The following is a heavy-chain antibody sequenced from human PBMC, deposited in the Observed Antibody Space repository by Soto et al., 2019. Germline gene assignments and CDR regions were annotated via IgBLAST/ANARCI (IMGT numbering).Heavy chain of an antibody. CDR2: VYYTGST. CDR1: VSSIMSTYYY. D-gene: IGHD5-18*01. Sequence: SETLSLTCTFSVSSIMSTYYYLSFIRQAPWNGLEWIVYVYYTGSTYYNPSLMSRLTISVDTSKNQFSLKLTSVTSAETAVYYCVRTDREGDLDTQWLERWGQGTKVNVSS. V-gene: IGHV4-30-4*01. J-gene: IGHJ4*02. CDR3: VRTDREGDLDTQWLER.